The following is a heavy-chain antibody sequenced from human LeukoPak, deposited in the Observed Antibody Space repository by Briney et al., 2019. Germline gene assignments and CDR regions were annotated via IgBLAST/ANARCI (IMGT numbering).Heavy chain of an antibody. CDR2: ISYDGSNK. J-gene: IGHJ4*02. CDR1: GFTFSSHG. D-gene: IGHD5-18*01. CDR3: AKDSGGYTYVFDY. V-gene: IGHV3-30*18. Sequence: GGSLRLSCAASGFTFSSHGMHWVRQAPGKGLEWVAVISYDGSNKYYADSVKGRLTISRDNSKNTLYLQMNSLRAEDTAVYYCAKDSGGYTYVFDYWGQGTLVTVSS.